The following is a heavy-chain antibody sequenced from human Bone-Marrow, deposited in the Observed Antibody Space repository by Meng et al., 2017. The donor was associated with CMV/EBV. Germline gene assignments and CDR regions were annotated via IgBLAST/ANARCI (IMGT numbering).Heavy chain of an antibody. CDR1: GFTFSSYW. CDR3: ARDIASLFVDY. D-gene: IGHD2-15*01. V-gene: IGHV3-7*01. Sequence: GGSLRLSCAASGFTFSSYWMSWVRQAPGKGLEWVANIKQDGSEKYYGDSVKGRFTISRDNAKNSLYLQMNSLRAEDTAVYYCARDIASLFVDYWGQGTRVTVSS. CDR2: IKQDGSEK. J-gene: IGHJ4*02.